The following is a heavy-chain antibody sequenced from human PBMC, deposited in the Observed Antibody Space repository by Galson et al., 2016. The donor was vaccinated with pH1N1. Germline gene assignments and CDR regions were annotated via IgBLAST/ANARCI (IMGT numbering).Heavy chain of an antibody. CDR3: AREDHVVGEGWDNGLDA. CDR1: GGSISSDGNY. Sequence: TLSLTCTVSGGSISSDGNYWSWIRQVPRKGLEWIGYIHYSGNTNYNPSLKSRVFISVDTSMSRFYLRLSSVTAADTAVYYCAREDHVVGEGWDNGLDAWGQGTTVTVSS. J-gene: IGHJ6*02. D-gene: IGHD1-26*01. V-gene: IGHV4-31*03. CDR2: IHYSGNT.